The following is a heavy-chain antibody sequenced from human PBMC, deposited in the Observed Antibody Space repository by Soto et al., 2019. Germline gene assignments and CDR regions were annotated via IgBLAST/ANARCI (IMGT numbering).Heavy chain of an antibody. CDR2: ISSTSGTI. CDR1: GFVFSTYS. CDR3: ANQKIRFSVAGTLYGLGV. Sequence: GGSLRLSCEASGFVFSTYSMNWVRQAPGKXLEWISYISSTSGTIYYADSVKGRFTIFRDNAKNSLFLQMNGLRDDDTAVYYCANQKIRFSVAGTLYGLGVWGQGTTVTVSS. V-gene: IGHV3-48*02. J-gene: IGHJ6*02. D-gene: IGHD6-19*01.